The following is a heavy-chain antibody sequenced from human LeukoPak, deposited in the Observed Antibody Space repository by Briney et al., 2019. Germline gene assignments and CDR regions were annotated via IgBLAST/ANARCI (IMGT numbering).Heavy chain of an antibody. CDR2: INYSGST. J-gene: IGHJ4*02. D-gene: IGHD3-10*02. V-gene: IGHV4-34*01. CDR1: GGSFSGYY. CDR3: ARGRALFGGLFYFDY. Sequence: PSETLSLTCASYGGSFSGYYWSWIRQPPGKGLEWIGEINYSGSTNYNPSLKSRVTISVDTSKSQFFLKLNSMIAADAAVYYCARGRALFGGLFYFDYWGQGTLVAVSS.